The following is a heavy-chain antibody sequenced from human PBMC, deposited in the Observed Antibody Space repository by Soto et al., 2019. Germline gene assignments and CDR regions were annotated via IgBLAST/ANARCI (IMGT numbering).Heavy chain of an antibody. CDR1: GGTFSSYA. J-gene: IGHJ6*02. Sequence: SVKVSCKASGGTFSSYAISWVRQAPGQGLEWMGGIIPIFGTANYAQKFQGRVTITADESTSTAYMELSSLRSEDTAVYYCARNYDSSGYYYGSYYYYGMDVWGQGTTVTVSS. CDR2: IIPIFGTA. D-gene: IGHD3-22*01. CDR3: ARNYDSSGYYYGSYYYYGMDV. V-gene: IGHV1-69*13.